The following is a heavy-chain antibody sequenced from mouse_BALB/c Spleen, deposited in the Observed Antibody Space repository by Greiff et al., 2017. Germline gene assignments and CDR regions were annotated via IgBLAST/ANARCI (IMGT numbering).Heavy chain of an antibody. CDR1: GYTFSSYW. CDR3: ARGGSTVVVHFDY. CDR2: ILPGSGST. D-gene: IGHD1-1*01. J-gene: IGHJ2*01. V-gene: IGHV1-9*01. Sequence: VQLQQSGAELMKPGASVKISCKATGYTFSSYWIEWVKQRPGHGLEWIGEILPGSGSTNYNEKFKGKATFTADTSSNTAYMQLSSLTSEDSAVYYCARGGSTVVVHFDYWGQGTTLTVSS.